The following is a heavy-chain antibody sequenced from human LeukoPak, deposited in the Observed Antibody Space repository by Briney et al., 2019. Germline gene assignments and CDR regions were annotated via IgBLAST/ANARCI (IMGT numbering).Heavy chain of an antibody. Sequence: ASVKVSCKASGYTFTSYDINWVRQATGQGPEWMGWMNPNSGNTGYAQKFQGRVTITRNTSISTAYMELSSLRSEDTAVYYCARADEPGYDILTGYFSYYYYMDVWGKGTTVTISS. CDR1: GYTFTSYD. J-gene: IGHJ6*03. D-gene: IGHD3-9*01. V-gene: IGHV1-8*03. CDR3: ARADEPGYDILTGYFSYYYYMDV. CDR2: MNPNSGNT.